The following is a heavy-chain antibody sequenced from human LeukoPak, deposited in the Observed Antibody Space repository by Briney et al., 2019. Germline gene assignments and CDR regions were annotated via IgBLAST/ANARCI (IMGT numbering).Heavy chain of an antibody. CDR3: AREGIAARPGWFDP. V-gene: IGHV1-69*13. CDR2: IIPIFGTA. CDR1: GGTFSSYA. Sequence: SVKVSCKTSGGTFSSYAISWVRQAPGQGLEWMGGIIPIFGTANYAQKFQGRVTITADESTSTAYMELSSLRSEDTAVYYCAREGIAARPGWFDPWGQGTLVTVSS. D-gene: IGHD6-6*01. J-gene: IGHJ5*02.